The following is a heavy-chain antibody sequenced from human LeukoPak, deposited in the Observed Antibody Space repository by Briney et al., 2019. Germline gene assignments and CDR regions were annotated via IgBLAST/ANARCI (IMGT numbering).Heavy chain of an antibody. J-gene: IGHJ4*02. V-gene: IGHV7-4-1*02. CDR1: GYTFTGYY. CDR2: INTNTGNP. Sequence: GASVKVSCRSSGYTFTGYYIYWVRQAPGQGLEWMGWINTNTGNPTYAQGFTGRFVFSLDTSVSTAYLQISSLKAEDTAVYYCARETHYYDSSGYPDYWGQGTLVTVSS. CDR3: ARETHYYDSSGYPDY. D-gene: IGHD3-22*01.